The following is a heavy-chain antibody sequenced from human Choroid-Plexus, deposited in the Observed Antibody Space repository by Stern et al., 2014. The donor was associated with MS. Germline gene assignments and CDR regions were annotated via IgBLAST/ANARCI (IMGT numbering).Heavy chain of an antibody. D-gene: IGHD2/OR15-2a*01. V-gene: IGHV3-30*18. CDR1: GFTFGSCA. Sequence: GQSGRPLILSCVASGFTFGSCAMHWVRQAPGKGLEWVAGVSYDGSNKYYADSVKGRFTISRDNSQNTLYMQMSSLRPEDTAVYYCAKDRQYLTYFFDHWGQGSLVTVSS. CDR2: VSYDGSNK. J-gene: IGHJ5*02. CDR3: AKDRQYLTYFFDH.